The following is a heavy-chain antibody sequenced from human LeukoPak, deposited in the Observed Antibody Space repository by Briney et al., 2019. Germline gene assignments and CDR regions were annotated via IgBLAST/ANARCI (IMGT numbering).Heavy chain of an antibody. CDR2: IIPIFGTA. CDR1: GGTFSSYA. D-gene: IGHD1-14*01. CDR3: ATPLTLGGGFDY. Sequence: ASVKVSCKASGGTFSSYAISWVRQAPGQGLEWMGGIIPIFGTANYAQKFQGRVTITTDESTSTAYMELSSLRSEDTAVYYCATPLTLGGGFDYWAREPWSPSPQ. J-gene: IGHJ4*02. V-gene: IGHV1-69*05.